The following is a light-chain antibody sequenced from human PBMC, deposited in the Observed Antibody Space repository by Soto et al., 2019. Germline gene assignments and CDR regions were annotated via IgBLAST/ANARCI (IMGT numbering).Light chain of an antibody. Sequence: LKHPGSGKGVPRGGRRIFYNRKHSDVGRFNYFSSCQQLPGKAPKLIIYDVTKRPSGVPDRFSGSKSGNTASLTISGLQAVDEAEYYCFSYAGRSTPYVFVTGTKVTVL. V-gene: IGLV2-11*01. J-gene: IGLJ1*01. CDR2: DVT. CDR3: FSYAGRSTPYV. CDR1: HSDVGRFNY.